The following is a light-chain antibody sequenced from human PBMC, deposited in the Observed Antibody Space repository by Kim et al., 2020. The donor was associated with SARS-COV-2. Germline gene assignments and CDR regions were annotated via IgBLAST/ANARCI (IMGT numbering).Light chain of an antibody. CDR3: QQYKSFWT. Sequence: DIQMTQSPSTVSASVGDRVTITCRASQSIGGWLAWYQQKPGKAPQLLIYDVSSLESGVPSRFSGSGSGTEFTLTISRLEPDDFAIYYCQQYKSFWTFGQGTKVDIK. V-gene: IGKV1-5*01. J-gene: IGKJ1*01. CDR2: DVS. CDR1: QSIGGW.